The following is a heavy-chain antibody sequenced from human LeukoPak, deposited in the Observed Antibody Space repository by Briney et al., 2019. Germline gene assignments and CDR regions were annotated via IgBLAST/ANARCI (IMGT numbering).Heavy chain of an antibody. V-gene: IGHV3-7*03. D-gene: IGHD3-10*01. CDR3: AKGSRSSGSYILFDY. CDR2: IKYDGSEK. Sequence: GGSLRLSCAASGFTLSYWMSWVRQAPGKGLEWVANIKYDGSEKDYVDSVKGRFTISRDNAKNSLYLQMNSLRAEDTAVYYCAKGSRSSGSYILFDYWGQGTLVTVSS. CDR1: GFTLSYW. J-gene: IGHJ4*02.